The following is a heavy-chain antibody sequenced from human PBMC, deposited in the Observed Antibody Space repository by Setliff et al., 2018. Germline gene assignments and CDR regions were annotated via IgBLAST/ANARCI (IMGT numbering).Heavy chain of an antibody. D-gene: IGHD3-10*01. CDR2: IRSKTYSYAT. CDR1: GFTFSGSA. V-gene: IGHV3-73*01. J-gene: IGHJ4*02. CDR3: NSRITVLRGVTVL. Sequence: PGGSLRLSCVASGFTFSGSAMHWVRQASGKGLEWVGRIRSKTYSYATSYAASVEGRFTISRDDSKNTAYLQMNSLKTEDTAVYYCNSRITVLRGVTVLWGQGTLVTVSS.